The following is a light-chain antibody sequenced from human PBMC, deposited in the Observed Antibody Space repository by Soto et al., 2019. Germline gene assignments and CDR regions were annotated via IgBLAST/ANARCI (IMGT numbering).Light chain of an antibody. CDR3: CSYAGSSYYV. J-gene: IGLJ1*01. CDR2: EGS. V-gene: IGLV2-23*01. Sequence: QSALTQPASVSGSPGQSITISCTGTRRDVGGYNYVSWYQQYPGKSPKLLIYEGSKRPSGVSNRFSGSKSGNTASLTISGLQAEDEAYYYCCSYAGSSYYVFGSGTKVTVL. CDR1: RRDVGGYNY.